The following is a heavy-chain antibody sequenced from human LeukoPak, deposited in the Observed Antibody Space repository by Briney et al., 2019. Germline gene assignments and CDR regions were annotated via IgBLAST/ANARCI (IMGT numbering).Heavy chain of an antibody. Sequence: TGGSLRLSCAASGFTFSSYGMHWVRQAPGKGLEWVAFIRYDGSNKYYADSVKGRFTISRDNSKNSLYLQLNSLRAEDTAVYYCARATSGSRDGYNWRFDYWGQGTLVTVSS. CDR1: GFTFSSYG. J-gene: IGHJ4*02. V-gene: IGHV3-30*02. CDR3: ARATSGSRDGYNWRFDY. CDR2: IRYDGSNK. D-gene: IGHD5-24*01.